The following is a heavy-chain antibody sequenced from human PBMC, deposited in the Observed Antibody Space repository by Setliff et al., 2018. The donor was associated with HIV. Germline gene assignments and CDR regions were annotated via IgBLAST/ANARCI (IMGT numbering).Heavy chain of an antibody. CDR1: GYNINDGFH. J-gene: IGHJ3*01. CDR3: VRDRSLRFSQSPSLHYFDV. V-gene: IGHV4-38-2*02. CDR2: IYNSGQA. Sequence: PSETLSLTCLVFGYNINDGFHWGWIRQSPRKGLEWLGSIYNSGQASYNPSRWSRVTMSVDTSKNRFSLRLTSVTAADTAVYYCVRDRSLRFSQSPSLHYFDVWGQGILVPSPQ.